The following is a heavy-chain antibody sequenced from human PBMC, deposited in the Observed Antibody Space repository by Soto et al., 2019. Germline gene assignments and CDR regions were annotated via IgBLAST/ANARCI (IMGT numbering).Heavy chain of an antibody. V-gene: IGHV3-64D*06. D-gene: IGHD6-19*01. CDR2: ISDNGGST. J-gene: IGHJ1*01. CDR1: GFIFGMHA. CDR3: VKDPATSGWYGFFQH. Sequence: GGSLRLSCSASGFIFGMHAMHWVRQAPGKGLESVASISDNGGSTYYPDSVRGRFTISREYSTNTLYLQMSSLRAEDTAVYYCVKDPATSGWYGFFQHWGQGXLVTVYS.